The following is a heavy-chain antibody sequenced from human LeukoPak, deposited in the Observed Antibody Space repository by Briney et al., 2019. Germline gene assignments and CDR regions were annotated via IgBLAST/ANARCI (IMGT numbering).Heavy chain of an antibody. Sequence: GASVKVSCKASGYTFTGYYMHWVRQAPGQGLEWMGWINPNSGGTNYAQKFQGRVTMTRDTSISTAYMELSRLRSDATAVYYCARHVNFYYYFDYWGQGTLVTVSS. J-gene: IGHJ4*02. CDR3: ARHVNFYYYFDY. CDR2: INPNSGGT. V-gene: IGHV1-2*02. CDR1: GYTFTGYY. D-gene: IGHD2/OR15-2a*01.